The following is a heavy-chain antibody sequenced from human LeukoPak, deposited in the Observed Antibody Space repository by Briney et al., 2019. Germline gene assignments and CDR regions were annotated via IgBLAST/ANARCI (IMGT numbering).Heavy chain of an antibody. CDR1: GGSISSYY. CDR2: IYTSGST. CDR3: AKFLNYYDSSGYYYGGYFDY. D-gene: IGHD3-22*01. V-gene: IGHV4-4*07. Sequence: PSETLSLTCTVSGGSISSYYWSWIRQPAGKGLEWIGRIYTSGSTNYNPSLKSRVTISVDTSKNQFSLKLSSVTAADTAVYYCAKFLNYYDSSGYYYGGYFDYWGQGTLVTVSS. J-gene: IGHJ4*02.